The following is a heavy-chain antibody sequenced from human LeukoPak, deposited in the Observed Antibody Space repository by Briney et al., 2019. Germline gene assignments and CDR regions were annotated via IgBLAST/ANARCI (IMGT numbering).Heavy chain of an antibody. V-gene: IGHV1-69*05. CDR2: IIPIFGTA. CDR3: ARWKETDIGGFDY. D-gene: IGHD3-16*01. Sequence: ASVKVSCKASGYTFTGYYMHWVRQAPGQGLEWMGGIIPIFGTADYAQKFQGRVTITTDESTSTAYMELSSLRSEDTAVYYCARWKETDIGGFDYWGQGTLVTVSS. J-gene: IGHJ4*02. CDR1: GYTFTGYY.